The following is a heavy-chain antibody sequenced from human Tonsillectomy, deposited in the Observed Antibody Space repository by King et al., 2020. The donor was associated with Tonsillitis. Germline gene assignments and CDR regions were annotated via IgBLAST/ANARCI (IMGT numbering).Heavy chain of an antibody. V-gene: IGHV3-48*04. CDR3: AGDLSGDGGHTGWYYDL. D-gene: IGHD4-23*01. CDR1: GFAFNSYS. J-gene: IGHJ2*01. Sequence: VQLVESGGNLVQPGGSLRLSCTTSGFAFNSYSMNWVRQAPGKGLEWISYIHSSGTAINYADSVKGRFTISRNNAKNSLFLQMNTLRADDTAVYFCAGDLSGDGGHTGWYYDLWRVGTLVT. CDR2: IHSSGTAI.